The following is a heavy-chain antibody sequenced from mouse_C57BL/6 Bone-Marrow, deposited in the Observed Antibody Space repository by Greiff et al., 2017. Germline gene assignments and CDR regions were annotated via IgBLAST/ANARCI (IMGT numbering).Heavy chain of an antibody. CDR1: GFTFSNYW. CDR2: IRLKSDNYAT. Sequence: LQQSGGGLVQPGGSMKLSCVASGFTFSNYWMNWVRQSPEKGLEWVAQIRLKSDNYATHYAESVKGRFTISRDDSKSSVYLQMNNLRAEDTGIDYCTGAGGAYDYAMDYWGQGTSVTVSS. V-gene: IGHV6-3*01. CDR3: TGAGGAYDYAMDY. J-gene: IGHJ4*01.